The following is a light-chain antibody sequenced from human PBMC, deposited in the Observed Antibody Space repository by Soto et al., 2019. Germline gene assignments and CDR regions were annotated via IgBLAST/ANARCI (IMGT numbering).Light chain of an antibody. CDR2: GAS. CDR1: QSVSSSF. J-gene: IGKJ1*01. CDR3: QQYDSSLT. Sequence: DIVLTQSPASLSLPPGERATLSCRASQSVSSSFLAWYQQKPGQAPRLLIYGASRRATAIADRFTGSGSGTDFTLTISRLEHEDFAVYYCQQYDSSLTFGLGTKVEIK. V-gene: IGKV3-20*01.